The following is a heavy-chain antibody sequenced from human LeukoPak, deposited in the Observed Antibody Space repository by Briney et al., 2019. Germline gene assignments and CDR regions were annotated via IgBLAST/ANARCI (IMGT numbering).Heavy chain of an antibody. J-gene: IGHJ5*02. V-gene: IGHV4-59*01. Sequence: SETLSLTCTVSGGSIYTFYWDWIRQPPGQGLEWIGYIYYSGSTRYNTSLTRRVTISVDTSKNQFCLNMSSVTAADTAVYYCARARDGHINNWFDPWGQGTLVTVSS. D-gene: IGHD5-24*01. CDR3: ARARDGHINNWFDP. CDR1: GGSIYTFY. CDR2: IYYSGST.